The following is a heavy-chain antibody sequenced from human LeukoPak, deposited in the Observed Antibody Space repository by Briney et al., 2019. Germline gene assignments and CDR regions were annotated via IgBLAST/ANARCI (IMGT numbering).Heavy chain of an antibody. V-gene: IGHV3-23*01. J-gene: IGHJ3*02. Sequence: GGSLRLSCAASRFTFSSYAMSWVRQAPGKGLEWVPAISGSGGSTYYADSVKGRFTISRDNSKNTLYLQMNSLRAEDTAVYYCAKPSSGYSYGKDAFDIWGQGTTVTVSS. CDR3: AKPSSGYSYGKDAFDI. D-gene: IGHD5-18*01. CDR2: ISGSGGST. CDR1: RFTFSSYA.